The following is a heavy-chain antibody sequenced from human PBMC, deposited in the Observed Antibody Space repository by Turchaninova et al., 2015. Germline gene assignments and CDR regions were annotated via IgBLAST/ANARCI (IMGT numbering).Heavy chain of an antibody. CDR1: GYTFTAHA. V-gene: IGHV1-3*04. Sequence: VQLVQSGAGAKKPGASVKVSCKASGYTFTAHAIHWVRQAPGQRLEWMEWINTGNGNTKYSQKFQGRVTFTRDTSASTAYLEVSSLSSEDTAVYYCARDDYGGKGVVTDLEYWGQGTLVTVSS. D-gene: IGHD4-23*01. CDR2: INTGNGNT. J-gene: IGHJ4*02. CDR3: ARDDYGGKGVVTDLEY.